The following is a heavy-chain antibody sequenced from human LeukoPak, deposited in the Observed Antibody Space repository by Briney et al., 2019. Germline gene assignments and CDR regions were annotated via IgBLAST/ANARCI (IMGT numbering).Heavy chain of an antibody. CDR2: ISSSGSTI. J-gene: IGHJ5*02. CDR1: GFTFSDYY. Sequence: GGSLRLSCAASGFTFSDYYMSWIRQAPGKGLEWVSYISSSGSTIYYADSVKGRFTISRDNAKNSLYLQMNSLRAEDTAVYYCARLGPHIVVVTAGDNWFDPWGQGTLVTVSS. D-gene: IGHD2-21*02. V-gene: IGHV3-11*04. CDR3: ARLGPHIVVVTAGDNWFDP.